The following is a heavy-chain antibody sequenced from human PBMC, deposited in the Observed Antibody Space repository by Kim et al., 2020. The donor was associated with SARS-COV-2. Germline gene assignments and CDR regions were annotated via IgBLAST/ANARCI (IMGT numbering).Heavy chain of an antibody. D-gene: IGHD3-16*01. J-gene: IGHJ4*02. CDR2: IKQDGSEK. V-gene: IGHV3-7*04. CDR1: GFTFSSYL. CDR3: ARGNALAY. Sequence: GGSLRLFCVASGFTFSSYLMSWVRQAPGKGLEWVATIKQDGSEKYYVDSVKGRFTISRDNAKNSLYLETNSLRAEDTAVYFCARGNALAYWGQGTLVNVS.